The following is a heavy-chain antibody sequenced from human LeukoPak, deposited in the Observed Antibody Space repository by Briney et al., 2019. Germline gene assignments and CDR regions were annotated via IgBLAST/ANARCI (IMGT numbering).Heavy chain of an antibody. Sequence: GASVKVSCKASGYTFTGYYMHWVRQAPGQGLEWMGWINPNSGGTNYAQKFQGRVTMTRDTSISTAYMELSRLRSDDTAVYYCARDYYDSSGRLLNPLYYFDYWGQGTLVSVSS. CDR2: INPNSGGT. V-gene: IGHV1-2*02. J-gene: IGHJ4*02. CDR3: ARDYYDSSGRLLNPLYYFDY. D-gene: IGHD3-22*01. CDR1: GYTFTGYY.